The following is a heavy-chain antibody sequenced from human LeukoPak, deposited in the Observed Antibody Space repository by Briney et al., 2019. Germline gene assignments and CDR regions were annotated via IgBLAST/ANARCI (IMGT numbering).Heavy chain of an antibody. CDR1: GGTLSSYT. CDR2: IIPILGIA. J-gene: IGHJ6*02. V-gene: IGHV1-69*04. D-gene: IGHD3-16*01. Sequence: SVKVSCKASGGTLSSYTISWVRQAPGQGLEWMGRIIPILGIANYAQKFQGRVTITADKSTSTAYMELSSLRSEDTAVYYCARDRRMITFGGVPRFDYYYGMDVWGQGTTVTVSS. CDR3: ARDRRMITFGGVPRFDYYYGMDV.